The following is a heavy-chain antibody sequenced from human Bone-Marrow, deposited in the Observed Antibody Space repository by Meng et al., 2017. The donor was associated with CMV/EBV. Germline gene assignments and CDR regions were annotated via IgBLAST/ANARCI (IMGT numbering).Heavy chain of an antibody. CDR2: INPNSGGT. CDR1: GYTFTGYY. J-gene: IGHJ5*02. V-gene: IGHV1-2*02. CDR3: ARDLYDILTGYYTTRGWFDP. D-gene: IGHD3-9*01. Sequence: ASVKVSCKASGYTFTGYYMHWVRQAPGQGLEWMGWINPNSGGTNYAQKFQGRVTMTRDTSISTAYMELSRLRSDDTAVYYCARDLYDILTGYYTTRGWFDPWAREPWSPSPQ.